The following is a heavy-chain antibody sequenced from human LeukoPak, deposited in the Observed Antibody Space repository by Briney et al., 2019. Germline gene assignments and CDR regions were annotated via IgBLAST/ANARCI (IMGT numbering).Heavy chain of an antibody. CDR1: GFTFSSYA. CDR2: ISYDGSNK. D-gene: IGHD3-10*01. Sequence: GGSLRLSCAASGFTFSSYAMHWVRQAPGKGLEWVAVISYDGSNKYYADSVKGRFTISRDNSKNTLYLQMNSLRAEDTAVYYCARDPFYYGSGSYSDYWGQGTLVTVSS. CDR3: ARDPFYYGSGSYSDY. J-gene: IGHJ4*02. V-gene: IGHV3-30-3*01.